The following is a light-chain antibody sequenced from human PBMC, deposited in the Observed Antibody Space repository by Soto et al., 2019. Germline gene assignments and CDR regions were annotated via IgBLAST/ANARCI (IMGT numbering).Light chain of an antibody. Sequence: DIQMTQSPSTLSASVGDRVTITCRASQSISNWLAWYQQKPGKAPKLLLYKAYTLQSGVPSRFSGSGSGTEFTLTISSLQPDDFATYYCQQYNSYPYTFGQGTKLEIK. V-gene: IGKV1-5*03. J-gene: IGKJ2*01. CDR1: QSISNW. CDR2: KAY. CDR3: QQYNSYPYT.